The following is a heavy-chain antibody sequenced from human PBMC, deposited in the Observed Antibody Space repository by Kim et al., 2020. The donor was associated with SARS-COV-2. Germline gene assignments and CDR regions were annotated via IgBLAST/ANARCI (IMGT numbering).Heavy chain of an antibody. Sequence: SVKVSCKASGCTFSSYAISWVRQAPGQGLEWMGGIIPIFGTANYAQKFQGRVTITADESTSTAYIELSSLRSEGTAVYYCARGAWCSGGSCYSGHYFDYWGQGTLVTVSS. CDR3: ARGAWCSGGSCYSGHYFDY. V-gene: IGHV1-69*13. D-gene: IGHD2-15*01. J-gene: IGHJ4*02. CDR1: GCTFSSYA. CDR2: IIPIFGTA.